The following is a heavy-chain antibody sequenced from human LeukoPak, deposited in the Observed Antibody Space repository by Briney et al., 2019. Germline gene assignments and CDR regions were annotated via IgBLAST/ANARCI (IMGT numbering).Heavy chain of an antibody. Sequence: PGGSLRLSCAASGFTFRSNWMHWVRQTPGKGLVWVSRINSDGLSTSYADSVKGRFTISRDNAKNTLYLQMNSLRAEDTAVYYCARDMVRGVISSYYGMDVWGQGTTVTVSS. J-gene: IGHJ6*02. D-gene: IGHD3-10*01. CDR2: INSDGLST. V-gene: IGHV3-74*01. CDR3: ARDMVRGVISSYYGMDV. CDR1: GFTFRSNW.